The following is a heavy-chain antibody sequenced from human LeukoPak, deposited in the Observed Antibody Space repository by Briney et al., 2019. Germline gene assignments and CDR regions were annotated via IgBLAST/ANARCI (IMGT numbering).Heavy chain of an antibody. J-gene: IGHJ4*02. Sequence: GGSLRLSCAASGFTFSSYAMSWVRQAPGKGLEWVSAISGSGGSTYYADSVKGRFTISRDNSKNTLYLQMNSLRAEDTAVYYCARGGFTIFGVVIPEFDYWGQGTLVTVSS. CDR3: ARGGFTIFGVVIPEFDY. V-gene: IGHV3-23*01. D-gene: IGHD3-3*01. CDR2: ISGSGGST. CDR1: GFTFSSYA.